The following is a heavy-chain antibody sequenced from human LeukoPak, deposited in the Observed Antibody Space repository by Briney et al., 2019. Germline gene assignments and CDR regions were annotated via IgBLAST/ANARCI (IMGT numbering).Heavy chain of an antibody. CDR3: ARSGRGTYYYFDL. CDR1: TYTFTRYG. CDR2: ISGYNGNT. J-gene: IGHJ4*02. D-gene: IGHD5-12*01. Sequence: ASVKVSCKASTYTFTRYGISWVRQAPGQGLEWMGWISGYNGNTNYAQKFLGRVSMTADTVTSTAYMELRGLTSDDTAMYYCARSGRGTYYYFDLWGQGTLVTVSS. V-gene: IGHV1-18*01.